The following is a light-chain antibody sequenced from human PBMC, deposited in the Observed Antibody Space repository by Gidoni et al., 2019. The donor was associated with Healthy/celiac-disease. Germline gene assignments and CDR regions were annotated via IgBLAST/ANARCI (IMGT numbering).Light chain of an antibody. Sequence: DIQLTQSPSFLSASVGDRVTITCRASQGISSYLAWYQQKPGKAPKLLIYAASTLQSVVPSRFSGSGSGTEFTLTISSLQPEDFATYYCQQPFTFGPGTKVDIK. CDR1: QGISSY. V-gene: IGKV1-9*01. J-gene: IGKJ3*01. CDR2: AAS. CDR3: QQPFT.